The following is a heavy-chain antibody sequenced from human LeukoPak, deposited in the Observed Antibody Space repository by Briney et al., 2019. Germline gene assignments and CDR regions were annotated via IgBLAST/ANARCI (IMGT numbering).Heavy chain of an antibody. CDR3: ARAEHIAAAPED. CDR1: GGSISSYY. CDR2: IYYSGST. Sequence: SETLSLTCTVSGGSISSYYWSWIRQPPGKGLEWIGYIYYSGSTNYNPSLKGRVTISVDTSKNQFSLKLSSVTAADTAVYYCARAEHIAAAPEDWGQGTLVTVSS. J-gene: IGHJ4*02. V-gene: IGHV4-59*01. D-gene: IGHD6-13*01.